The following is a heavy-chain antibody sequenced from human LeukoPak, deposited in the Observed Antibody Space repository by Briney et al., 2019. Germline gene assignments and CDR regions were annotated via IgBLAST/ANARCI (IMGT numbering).Heavy chain of an antibody. V-gene: IGHV4-4*07. D-gene: IGHD3-10*01. J-gene: IGHJ6*02. CDR3: VRAGTYGVRAVISPDV. CDR2: FYPSGNT. CDR1: VGSISNYY. Sequence: PSETLSLTCSGSVGSISNYYWSWIRQSAGKGLEGIGRFYPSGNTMYNPSLTSRVTMSVDTSQNQFSLNLNSVTAADTAVYYCVRAGTYGVRAVISPDVWGQGTTVTVSS.